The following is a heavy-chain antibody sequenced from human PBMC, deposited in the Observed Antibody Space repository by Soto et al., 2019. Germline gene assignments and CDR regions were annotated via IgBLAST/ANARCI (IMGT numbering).Heavy chain of an antibody. CDR1: GGTFSSYA. V-gene: IGHV1-69*01. CDR3: SRSQGSSTSLEIYYYYYYGMDV. J-gene: IGHJ6*02. Sequence: QVQLVQSGAEVKKPGSSVKVSCKASGGTFSSYAISWVRQAPGQGLEWMGGIIPISGTANYAQKFQGRVTITADESTRTAYMELSSLRSEETAVYYCSRSQGSSTSLEIYYYYYYGMDVWGQGTTVTVSS. CDR2: IIPISGTA. D-gene: IGHD2-2*01.